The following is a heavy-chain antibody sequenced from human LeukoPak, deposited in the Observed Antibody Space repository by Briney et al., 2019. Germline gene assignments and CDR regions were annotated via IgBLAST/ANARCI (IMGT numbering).Heavy chain of an antibody. CDR2: ISSSGSTI. CDR1: GFTFSSYE. CDR3: ARVPKRITMIVGDFDY. D-gene: IGHD3-22*01. Sequence: GGSLRLSCAASGFTFSSYEMNWVRQAPGKGLEWVSYISSSGSTIHYADSVKGRFTISRDNAKNSLYLQMNSLRAEDTAVYYCARVPKRITMIVGDFDYWGQGTLVTVSS. V-gene: IGHV3-48*03. J-gene: IGHJ4*02.